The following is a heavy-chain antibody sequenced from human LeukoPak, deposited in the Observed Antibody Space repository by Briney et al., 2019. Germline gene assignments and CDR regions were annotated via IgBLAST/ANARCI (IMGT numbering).Heavy chain of an antibody. CDR3: ARKDYGDYGMDV. D-gene: IGHD4-17*01. Sequence: SQTLSLTCAVSGGSISSGGYSWSWIRQPPGKGLEWIGYIYHSGSTYYNPSLKSRVTISVDRSKNQFSLKLSSVTAADTAVYYCARKDYGDYGMDVWGQGTRSPSP. J-gene: IGHJ6*02. CDR1: GGSISSGGYS. CDR2: IYHSGST. V-gene: IGHV4-30-2*01.